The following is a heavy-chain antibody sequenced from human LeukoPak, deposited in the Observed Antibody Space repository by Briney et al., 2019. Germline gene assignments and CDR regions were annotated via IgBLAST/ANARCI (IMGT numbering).Heavy chain of an antibody. CDR3: ARIVVPTGMWFDP. J-gene: IGHJ5*02. CDR1: GYTFTGYY. CDR2: INPNSGGT. Sequence: ASVKLSCKASGYTFTGYYMHWVRQAPGQGLEWMGWINPNSGGTNYAQKFQGRVTMTRDTSISTAYPELSRLRSDDTAVYYCARIVVPTGMWFDPWGEGTLVTVSS. V-gene: IGHV1-2*02. D-gene: IGHD3-22*01.